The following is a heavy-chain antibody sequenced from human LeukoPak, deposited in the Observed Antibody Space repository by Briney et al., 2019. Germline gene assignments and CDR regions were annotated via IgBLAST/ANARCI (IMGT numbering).Heavy chain of an antibody. D-gene: IGHD3-3*01. CDR3: ASGGSFWSGYHPINWFDP. J-gene: IGHJ5*02. V-gene: IGHV3-33*03. CDR1: GFTFSSYG. CDR2: IWYDGSNK. Sequence: GGSLRLSCAASGFTFSSYGMHWVRQAPGKGLEWVAVIWYDGSNKYYADSVKGRFTISRDNAKNSLYLQMNSLRAEDTAVYYCASGGSFWSGYHPINWFDPWGQGTLVTVSS.